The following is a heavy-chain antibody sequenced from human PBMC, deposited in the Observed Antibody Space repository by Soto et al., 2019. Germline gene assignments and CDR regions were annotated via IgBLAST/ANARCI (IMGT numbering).Heavy chain of an antibody. CDR2: INHSGST. CDR3: ASSQGDIVVVPAAGNWLQHY. Sequence: SETLSLTCAVYGGSFSGYYWSWIRQPPGKGLEWIGEINHSGSTNYNPSLKSRVTISVDTSKNQFSLKLSSVTAADTAVYYCASSQGDIVVVPAAGNWLQHYWGQGIQVTVSS. CDR1: GGSFSGYY. J-gene: IGHJ4*02. V-gene: IGHV4-34*01. D-gene: IGHD2-2*01.